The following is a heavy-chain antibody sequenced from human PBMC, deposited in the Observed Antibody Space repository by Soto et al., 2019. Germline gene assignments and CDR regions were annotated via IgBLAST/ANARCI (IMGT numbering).Heavy chain of an antibody. Sequence: EVQLVESGGGLVKPGGSLRLSCAASGFTFDNAWMSWVRQAPGKGLEWVGRIKSKTDGGTADYAAPVKGRFTISRDDSKNTLFLQMNSLKTEDTAVYYCTTDRGHMYDFDYWGQGTPVPVSS. CDR1: GFTFDNAW. V-gene: IGHV3-15*01. J-gene: IGHJ4*02. CDR2: IKSKTDGGTA. CDR3: TTDRGHMYDFDY. D-gene: IGHD2-8*01.